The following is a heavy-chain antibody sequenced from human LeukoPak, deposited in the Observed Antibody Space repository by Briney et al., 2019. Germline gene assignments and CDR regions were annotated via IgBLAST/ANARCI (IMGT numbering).Heavy chain of an antibody. Sequence: PGGSLRLSCAASGFTFSSYTMNWVRQAPGKGLEWVSSIRSSSSYIYYADSVKGRFTISRGNAKNSLYLQMNSLRAEDTAVYYCARDRDWNHVDYWGQGTLVTVSS. J-gene: IGHJ4*02. D-gene: IGHD1-1*01. CDR2: IRSSSSYI. CDR3: ARDRDWNHVDY. V-gene: IGHV3-21*06. CDR1: GFTFSSYT.